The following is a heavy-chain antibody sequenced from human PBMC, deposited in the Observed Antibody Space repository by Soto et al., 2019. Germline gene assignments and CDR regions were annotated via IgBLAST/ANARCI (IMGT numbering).Heavy chain of an antibody. CDR3: ARGRGRYRSGWSWLEQ. V-gene: IGHV4-4*02. CDR2: IFQSGST. CDR1: GLTIISPYC. Sequence: SDTLSLTCCFSGLTIISPYCCTCVRHPPGKGLEWIGEIFQSGSTNYTPSLESRVTISVDKSKNQFSLTLTSVTAADTEVYFCARGRGRYRSGWSWLEQWGQGILVTVSS. J-gene: IGHJ4*02. D-gene: IGHD6-19*01.